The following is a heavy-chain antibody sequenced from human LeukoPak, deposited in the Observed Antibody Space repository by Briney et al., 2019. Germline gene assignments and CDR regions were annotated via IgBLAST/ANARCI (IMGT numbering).Heavy chain of an antibody. CDR2: ISSSSSYI. V-gene: IGHV3-21*01. D-gene: IGHD4-17*01. CDR1: GFTFSSYS. J-gene: IGHJ6*02. Sequence: KPGGSLRLSCAASGFTFSSYSMNWVRQAPGKRLEWVSSISSSSSYIYYADSVKGRFTISRDNAKNSLYLQMNSLRAEDAAVYYCARDRTVTTSIPYGMDVWGQGTTVTVSS. CDR3: ARDRTVTTSIPYGMDV.